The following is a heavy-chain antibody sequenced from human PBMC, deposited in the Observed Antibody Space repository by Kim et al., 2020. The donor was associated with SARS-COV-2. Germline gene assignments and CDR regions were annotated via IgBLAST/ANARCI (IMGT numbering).Heavy chain of an antibody. D-gene: IGHD4-4*01. CDR1: GFTLSDYW. CDR2: MDEHGNGK. CDR3: VRAITTGSSS. Sequence: GGSLRLSCVASGFTLSDYWMNWVRQAPGKGLEWVANMDEHGNGKYYVDSVRGRFTISRDKAKNSLQLQMNGLRAEDTAMYYCVRAITTGSSSWGQGTLVIVST. V-gene: IGHV3-7*03. J-gene: IGHJ5*02.